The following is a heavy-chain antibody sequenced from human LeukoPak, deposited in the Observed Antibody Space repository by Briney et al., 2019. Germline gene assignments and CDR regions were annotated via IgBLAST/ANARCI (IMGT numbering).Heavy chain of an antibody. J-gene: IGHJ4*02. V-gene: IGHV4-59*08. CDR1: GGSISSYY. CDR2: IYYSGST. CDR3: ARSPKFWSGYMYYFDY. D-gene: IGHD3-3*01. Sequence: SETLSLTCTVSGGSISSYYWSWIRQPPGKGLEWIGYIYYSGSTNYNPSLKSRVTISVDTSKNQFSLKLSSVTAADTAVYYCARSPKFWSGYMYYFDYWGQGTLVTVSS.